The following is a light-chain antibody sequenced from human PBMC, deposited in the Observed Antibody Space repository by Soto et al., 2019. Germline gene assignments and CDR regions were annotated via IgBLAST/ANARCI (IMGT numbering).Light chain of an antibody. CDR2: KAS. Sequence: DIQMTQSPSTLSASVGDRVTITCRASQSISSWLAWYQQKPGKAPKLLIYKASSLESGVPSRFSGSGSGTEFPLTISSLQPDDFATYYCQQSNNYPLTFGGGTKVEIK. CDR3: QQSNNYPLT. V-gene: IGKV1-5*03. J-gene: IGKJ4*01. CDR1: QSISSW.